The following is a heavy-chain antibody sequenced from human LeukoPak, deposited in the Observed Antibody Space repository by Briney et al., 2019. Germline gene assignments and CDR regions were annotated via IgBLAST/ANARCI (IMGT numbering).Heavy chain of an antibody. Sequence: PGGTLRLSRAASGFTFSSYGMSWVRQAPGKGLEWVSLISGSGGRAYYADSVKGRFTISRDNSKNTLYLQMNSLRADDTAVYYCAKLDWGGSRYGYFDSWGQGTLVTVSS. CDR3: AKLDWGGSRYGYFDS. CDR1: GFTFSSYG. CDR2: ISGSGGRA. D-gene: IGHD5-18*01. V-gene: IGHV3-23*01. J-gene: IGHJ4*02.